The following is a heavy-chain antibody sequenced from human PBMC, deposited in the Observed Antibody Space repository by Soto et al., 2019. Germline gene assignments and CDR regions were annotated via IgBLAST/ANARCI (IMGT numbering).Heavy chain of an antibody. Sequence: QVHLQESGPGLVKPSETLSLTCTVSGGSMSSHKWSWIRQPPGKGLEWIGYIHDSGDTSYNPSLKGRAPISVDTAKKEFSLTLRSVTAADTAVYYCVRQGFGDLHGLVDVWGQGTMVTVSS. J-gene: IGHJ6*02. V-gene: IGHV4-59*08. D-gene: IGHD3-10*01. CDR1: GGSMSSHK. CDR2: IHDSGDT. CDR3: VRQGFGDLHGLVDV.